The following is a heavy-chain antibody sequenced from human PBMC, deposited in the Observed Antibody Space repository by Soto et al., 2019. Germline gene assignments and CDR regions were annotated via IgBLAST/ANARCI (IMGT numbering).Heavy chain of an antibody. J-gene: IGHJ2*01. V-gene: IGHV4-39*01. CDR3: ARRSGYYWYFDL. D-gene: IGHD6-25*01. Sequence: QLQLQESGPGLVKPSETLSLTCTVSGGSISSSSYYWGWIRQPPGKGLEWIGSIYYSGSTYYNPSLKSRVTISVDTSKNQFSLKLSSVTAADTAVYYCARRSGYYWYFDLWGRGTLVTVSS. CDR2: IYYSGST. CDR1: GGSISSSSYY.